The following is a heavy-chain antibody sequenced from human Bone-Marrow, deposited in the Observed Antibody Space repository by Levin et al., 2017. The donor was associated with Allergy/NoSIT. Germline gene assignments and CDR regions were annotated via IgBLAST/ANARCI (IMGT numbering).Heavy chain of an antibody. CDR2: IFYIGNT. D-gene: IGHD4-17*01. J-gene: IGHJ2*01. V-gene: IGHV4-31*03. CDR3: ARTVTTFFDYYFDL. Sequence: SCTVSGDSISSGGYYWSWIRQRPGKGLEWVGYIFYIGNTHYNPSLESRIAISLDTSDNQFSLKLTSVTAADTAVYFCARTVTTFFDYYFDLWGRGTLVTVSS. CDR1: GDSISSGGYY.